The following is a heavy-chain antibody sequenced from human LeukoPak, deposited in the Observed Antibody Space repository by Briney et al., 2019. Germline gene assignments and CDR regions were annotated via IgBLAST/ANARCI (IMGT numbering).Heavy chain of an antibody. D-gene: IGHD5-12*01. CDR3: ARGFRRIIVATKYGMDV. CDR1: GGSFSGYY. J-gene: IGHJ6*02. Sequence: SETLSLTCAVYGGSFSGYYWSWLRQPPGKGLEWIGEINHSGSTNYNPSLKSRVTISVDTSKNQFSLKLSSVTAADTAVYYCARGFRRIIVATKYGMDVWGQGTTVTVSS. CDR2: INHSGST. V-gene: IGHV4-34*01.